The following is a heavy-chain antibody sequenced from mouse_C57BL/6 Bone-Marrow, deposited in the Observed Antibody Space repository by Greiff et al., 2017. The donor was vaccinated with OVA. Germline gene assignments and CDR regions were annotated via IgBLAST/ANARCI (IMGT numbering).Heavy chain of an antibody. CDR1: GYTFTSYW. CDR2: IYPGSGST. V-gene: IGHV1-55*01. CDR3: AREDLYYGYDYAMDY. D-gene: IGHD2-2*01. Sequence: QVQLQQPGAELVKPGASVKMSCKASGYTFTSYWITWVKQRPGQGLEWIGDIYPGSGSTNYNEKFKSKATLTVDTSSSTAYMQHSSLTSEDSAVYYCAREDLYYGYDYAMDYWGQGTSVTVSS. J-gene: IGHJ4*01.